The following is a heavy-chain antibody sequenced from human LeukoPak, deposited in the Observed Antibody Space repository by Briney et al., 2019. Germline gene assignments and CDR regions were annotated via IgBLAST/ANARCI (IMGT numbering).Heavy chain of an antibody. CDR2: ISAYNGNT. CDR1: GYTFTSYG. D-gene: IGHD1-20*01. Sequence: ASVKVSCKASGYTFTSYGISWVRQAPGQGLEWMGWISAYNGNTNYAQKLQGRVTMTTDTSTSTAYMELRSLRSDDTAVYYCARGREGYNWNLDDAFDIWGQGTMVTVSS. J-gene: IGHJ3*02. V-gene: IGHV1-18*01. CDR3: ARGREGYNWNLDDAFDI.